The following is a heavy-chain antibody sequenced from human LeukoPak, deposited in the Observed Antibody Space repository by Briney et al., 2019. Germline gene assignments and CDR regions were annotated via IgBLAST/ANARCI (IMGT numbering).Heavy chain of an antibody. CDR1: GGSISSYY. CDR3: ARVRGERHHYWYFDL. Sequence: SETLSLTCTVSGGSISSYYWSWIRQPPGKGLEWIGYIYYSGSTNYNPSLKSRVTISVDTSKNQFSMKLSSVTAADTAVYYCARVRGERHHYWYFDLWGRGTLVTVSS. J-gene: IGHJ2*01. CDR2: IYYSGST. D-gene: IGHD2-21*01. V-gene: IGHV4-59*01.